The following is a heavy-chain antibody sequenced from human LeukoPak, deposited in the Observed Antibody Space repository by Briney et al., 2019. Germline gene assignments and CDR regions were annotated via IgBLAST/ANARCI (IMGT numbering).Heavy chain of an antibody. J-gene: IGHJ5*02. D-gene: IGHD3-22*01. CDR3: ARGGYYDSSGYYFDWFDP. CDR1: GGSISSSSYY. CDR2: IYTSGST. V-gene: IGHV4-39*07. Sequence: SETLSLTCTVSGGSISSSSYYWGWIRQPPGKGLEWIGRIYTSGSTNYNPSLKSRVTISVDTSKNQFSLKLSSVTAADTAVYYCARGGYYDSSGYYFDWFDPWGQGTLVTVSS.